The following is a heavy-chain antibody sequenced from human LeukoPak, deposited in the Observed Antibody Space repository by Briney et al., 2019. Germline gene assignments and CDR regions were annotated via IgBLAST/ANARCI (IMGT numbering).Heavy chain of an antibody. Sequence: PSETLSLTCTVSGGSVSRGNYYWPWIRQPAGSGLEWIGRIYTSGTTDYNPSLRTRVTISVDASRNQFSLNLSSVTAADTAVYYCARGRIEKQYSSRCFDYWGQGTLVTVSS. V-gene: IGHV4-61*02. J-gene: IGHJ4*02. CDR1: GGSVSRGNYY. CDR2: IYTSGTT. D-gene: IGHD6-6*01. CDR3: ARGRIEKQYSSRCFDY.